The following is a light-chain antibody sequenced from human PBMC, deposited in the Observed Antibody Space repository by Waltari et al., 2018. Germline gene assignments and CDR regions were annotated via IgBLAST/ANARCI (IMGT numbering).Light chain of an antibody. CDR3: QQRSNWPYT. CDR2: DAS. V-gene: IGKV3-11*01. J-gene: IGKJ2*01. Sequence: EIVLTQSPATLSLSPGESATLSCRASQPVRSYLAWYQQKTGQAPRLLIFDASSRATGIPAKVSGSGSGTDFTLTVSNLEPEDFAVYYCQQRSNWPYTFGQGTRVEIK. CDR1: QPVRSY.